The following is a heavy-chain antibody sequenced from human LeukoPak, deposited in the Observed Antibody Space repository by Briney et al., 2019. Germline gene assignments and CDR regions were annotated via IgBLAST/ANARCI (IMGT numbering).Heavy chain of an antibody. D-gene: IGHD5-24*01. CDR3: AQGRDGYNPFDY. CDR2: INSDGDST. CDR1: GFTFSSYT. Sequence: GGSLRLSCAASGFTFSSYTMTWVRQAPGKGLDWVSSINSDGDSTYFAHSVKGRFTISRDNSKNTAHLLLNRLRAEDTAVYYCAQGRDGYNPFDYWGQGTLVTVSS. J-gene: IGHJ4*02. V-gene: IGHV3-23*01.